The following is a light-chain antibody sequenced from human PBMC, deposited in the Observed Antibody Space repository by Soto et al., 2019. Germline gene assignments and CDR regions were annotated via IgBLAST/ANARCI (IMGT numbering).Light chain of an antibody. V-gene: IGLV2-14*03. J-gene: IGLJ1*01. Sequence: QSALTQPPSVSGSPGQSVTISCAGTSSDVGGYNFVSWYQQHPGKAPQLMIYDVSSRPSGVSNRFSGSKSGNTASLTISGLQAEDEADYYCSSYTSSYTYVFGTGTKVTVL. CDR1: SSDVGGYNF. CDR2: DVS. CDR3: SSYTSSYTYV.